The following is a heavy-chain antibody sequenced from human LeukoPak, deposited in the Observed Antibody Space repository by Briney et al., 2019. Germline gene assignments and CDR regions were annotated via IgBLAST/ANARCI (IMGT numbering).Heavy chain of an antibody. J-gene: IGHJ4*02. D-gene: IGHD3-3*01. CDR3: VREDFWSGYSNYFDY. CDR2: ITSSGSTI. CDR1: GFTVSSNY. Sequence: GGSLRLSCAASGFTVSSNYMSWVRQAPGKGLGWVSCITSSGSTIYYADSVKGRFTISRDNAKKSLYLQMNSLRAEDTAVYYCVREDFWSGYSNYFDYWGQGTPVTVSS. V-gene: IGHV3-11*01.